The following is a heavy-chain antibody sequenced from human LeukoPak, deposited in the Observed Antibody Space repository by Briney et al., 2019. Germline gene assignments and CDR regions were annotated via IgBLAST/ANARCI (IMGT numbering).Heavy chain of an antibody. V-gene: IGHV3-9*01. CDR1: GFTFDDYA. CDR3: APRLYSSGPFDY. CDR2: ISWNSGSI. D-gene: IGHD6-19*01. Sequence: QPGRSLRLSCAASGFTFDDYAMPWVRQAPGKGLEWVSGISWNSGSIGYADSVKGRFTISRDNAKNSLYLQMNSLRAEDTAVYYCAPRLYSSGPFDYWGQGTLVTVSS. J-gene: IGHJ4*02.